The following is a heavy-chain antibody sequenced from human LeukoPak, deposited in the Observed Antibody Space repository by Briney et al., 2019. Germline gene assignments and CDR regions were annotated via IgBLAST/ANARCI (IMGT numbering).Heavy chain of an antibody. V-gene: IGHV3-21*01. D-gene: IGHD3-16*01. CDR2: ISRDSRTI. Sequence: GESLRLSCAASGFTFSSYSVNWVRQAPGKGLEWVSIISRDSRTIIYADSVKGRFTISRDNARNSLYLQMNSLGAEDTAVYFCAASPPGGPIDYWGQGALVSVSS. CDR3: AASPPGGPIDY. CDR1: GFTFSSYS. J-gene: IGHJ4*02.